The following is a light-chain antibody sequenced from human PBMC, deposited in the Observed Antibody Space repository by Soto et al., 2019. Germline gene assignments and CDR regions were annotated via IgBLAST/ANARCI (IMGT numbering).Light chain of an antibody. J-gene: IGKJ2*01. CDR3: QQYGSSPYT. Sequence: EIVLTQSPGTLSLSPGERATLSCRASQSVSSSYLAWYQQKPGQAPRRLIYGASSRATGIPDRFSGSGSGTDFTLTNSRLEPEDFAVYYCQQYGSSPYTFGQGTKLEIK. CDR2: GAS. CDR1: QSVSSSY. V-gene: IGKV3-20*01.